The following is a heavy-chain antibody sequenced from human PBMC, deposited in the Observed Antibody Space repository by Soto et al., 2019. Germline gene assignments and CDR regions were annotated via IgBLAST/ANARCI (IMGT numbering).Heavy chain of an antibody. V-gene: IGHV1-18*04. CDR1: GYTFTSYG. CDR3: ARGEQGWYSSSWYERIYNY. D-gene: IGHD6-13*01. Sequence: GASVKVSCKASGYTFTSYGISWVRQAPGQGLEWMGWISAYNGNTNYAQKLQGRVTMTTDTSTSTAYMELRSLRSDDTAVYYCARGEQGWYSSSWYERIYNYWGQGTLVTVSS. J-gene: IGHJ4*02. CDR2: ISAYNGNT.